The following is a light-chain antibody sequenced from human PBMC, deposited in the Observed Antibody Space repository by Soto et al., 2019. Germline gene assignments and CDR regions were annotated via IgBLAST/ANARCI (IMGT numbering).Light chain of an antibody. V-gene: IGKV3-20*01. J-gene: IGKJ5*01. CDR3: QQLNSYPIT. Sequence: EIVLTQSPGTLSLSPGESSTLSCRASQTIMNNYLAWYQQKPGQAPRLLIFGASSRATGIPDRFSGSGSGTDFTLTISSLQPEDFATYYCQQLNSYPITFGQGTRLEIK. CDR1: QTIMNNY. CDR2: GAS.